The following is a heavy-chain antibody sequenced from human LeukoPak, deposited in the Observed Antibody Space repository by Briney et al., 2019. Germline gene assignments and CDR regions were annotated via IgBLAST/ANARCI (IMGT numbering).Heavy chain of an antibody. D-gene: IGHD6-13*01. J-gene: IGHJ4*02. CDR3: AKQSAGSAAWYSLHYDF. CDR2: VDGGGGGT. CDR1: GFTLSSYA. Sequence: GGSLRLSCAASGFTLSSYAMTWVRQAPGRGLERVSSVDGGGGGTYYADSVKGRFTISRDNSKDTLYLQMNGLRAEDTAVYFCAKQSAGSAAWYSLHYDFWGQGTLVTVSS. V-gene: IGHV3-23*01.